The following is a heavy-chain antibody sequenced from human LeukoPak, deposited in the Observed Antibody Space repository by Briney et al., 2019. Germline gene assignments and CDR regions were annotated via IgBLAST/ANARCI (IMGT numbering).Heavy chain of an antibody. Sequence: GGSLRLSCAASGFTFSSYSVNWARQAPGKGLEWVSSISSTSSYIFYADSVKGRFTISRDNTKNLLYLQVNSLRVEDTAVYYCAREAYWGQGTLVTVSS. CDR1: GFTFSSYS. J-gene: IGHJ4*02. V-gene: IGHV3-21*06. CDR3: AREAY. CDR2: ISSTSSYI.